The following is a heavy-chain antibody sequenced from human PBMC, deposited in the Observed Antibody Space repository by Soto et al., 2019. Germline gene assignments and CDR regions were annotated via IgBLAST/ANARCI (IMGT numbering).Heavy chain of an antibody. J-gene: IGHJ3*02. CDR1: GYSFSSYA. CDR3: ARAFYYYTNNDAFDI. V-gene: IGHV1-3*01. Sequence: ASVKVSCKASGYSFSSYAMHWVRQAPGQSLEWMGWINAGNANTRYSQMFQGRLTITRDTSASTAYMELSSLKSEDTAVYYCARAFYYYTNNDAFDIWGRGKMVTVSS. D-gene: IGHD3-16*01. CDR2: INAGNANT.